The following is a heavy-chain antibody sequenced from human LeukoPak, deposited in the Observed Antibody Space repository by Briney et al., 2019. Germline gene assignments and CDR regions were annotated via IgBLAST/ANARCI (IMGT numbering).Heavy chain of an antibody. V-gene: IGHV4-38-2*02. CDR3: ARSLQARDAFDI. D-gene: IGHD6-6*01. CDR1: GYSISSGYY. CDR2: IYHSGST. Sequence: SETLSLTCTVSGYSISSGYYWGWIRQPPGKGLEWIGSIYHSGSTYYNPSLKSRVTISVDTSKNQFSLKLSSVTAADTAVYYCARSLQARDAFDIWGQGTMVTVSS. J-gene: IGHJ3*02.